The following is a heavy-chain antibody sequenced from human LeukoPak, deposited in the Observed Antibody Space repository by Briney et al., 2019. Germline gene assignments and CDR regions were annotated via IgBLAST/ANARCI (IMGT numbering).Heavy chain of an antibody. D-gene: IGHD6-13*01. J-gene: IGHJ4*02. V-gene: IGHV3-23*01. CDR2: ISGSGGST. Sequence: PGRSLRLSCAASGFTFSSYGMHWVRQAPGKGLEWVSAISGSGGSTYYADSVKGRFTISRDNSKNTLYLQMNSLRAEDTAVYYCAKDSGSSWYRYFDYWGQGTLVTVSS. CDR3: AKDSGSSWYRYFDY. CDR1: GFTFSSYG.